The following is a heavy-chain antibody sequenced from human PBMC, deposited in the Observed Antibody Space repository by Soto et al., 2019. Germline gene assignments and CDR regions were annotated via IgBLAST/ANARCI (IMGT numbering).Heavy chain of an antibody. V-gene: IGHV3-21*01. CDR3: GRGIGRGIIRD. Sequence: EVQLVESGGGLVKPGGSLRLSCTASGFIFRTYGMTWVRQAPGKGLEWVSSIYSSGTFIYYADSVKGRFTISRDDVKNSLFLKMNSLRAEETAVYYCGRGIGRGIIRDWGQGTLVTVSS. CDR2: IYSSGTFI. J-gene: IGHJ4*02. D-gene: IGHD2-15*01. CDR1: GFIFRTYG.